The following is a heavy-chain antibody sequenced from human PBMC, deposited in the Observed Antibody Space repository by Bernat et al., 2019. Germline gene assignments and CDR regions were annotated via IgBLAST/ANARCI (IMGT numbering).Heavy chain of an antibody. V-gene: IGHV4-59*01. D-gene: IGHD6-19*01. CDR2: IYYSGST. Sequence: QVQLQESGPGLVKPSETLSLTCTVSGGSISSYYWSWIRQPPGKGLEWIGYIYYSGSTNYNPSLKSRVTISVDTSKNQFSLKLSSVTAADTAVYYCARVEKWLVLDYWGQGTLVTVSS. J-gene: IGHJ4*02. CDR3: ARVEKWLVLDY. CDR1: GGSISSYY.